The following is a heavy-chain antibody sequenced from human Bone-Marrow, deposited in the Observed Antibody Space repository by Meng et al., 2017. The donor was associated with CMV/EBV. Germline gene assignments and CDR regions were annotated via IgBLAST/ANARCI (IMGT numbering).Heavy chain of an antibody. D-gene: IGHD6-19*01. Sequence: QGQLVQSGAEVKKPGASGKVSCKASGYTFTSYDINSVRQAAGQGLEWMGWMNPNSGNTDYAQKFQGRVTMTRNISKSTAYMDLSSLRSEDTAVYYCATGVADFEYWGQGTLVTVSS. V-gene: IGHV1-8*01. CDR3: ATGVADFEY. CDR2: MNPNSGNT. CDR1: GYTFTSYD. J-gene: IGHJ4*02.